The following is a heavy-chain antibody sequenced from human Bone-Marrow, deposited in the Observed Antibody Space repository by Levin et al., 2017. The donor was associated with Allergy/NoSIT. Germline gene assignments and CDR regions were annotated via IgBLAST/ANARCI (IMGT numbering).Heavy chain of an antibody. D-gene: IGHD5-18*01. V-gene: IGHV1-2*02. CDR3: ARVTYNHGLFDY. CDR2: INPNTGST. Sequence: VASVKVSCQASGYSLTDYYIHWLRQAPGQGLEWMGWINPNTGSTKFAQKFQGRVTMTRDTSINTAYMELGSLTSDDTALYFCARVTYNHGLFDYWGQGTLVTVSS. CDR1: GYSLTDYY. J-gene: IGHJ4*02.